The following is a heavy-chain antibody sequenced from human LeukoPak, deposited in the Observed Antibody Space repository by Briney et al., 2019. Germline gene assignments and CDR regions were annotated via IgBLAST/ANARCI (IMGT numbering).Heavy chain of an antibody. CDR3: ARQVSDYFYYYIDV. Sequence: SQTLSLTCTVSGGSISSGDYYWSWIRQPPGKGLEWIGYIYYSGSTYYNPSLKSRVTISVNTSKNQFSLKLSSVTAADTAVYYCARQVSDYFYYYIDVWGEGTTVIVSS. J-gene: IGHJ6*03. CDR1: GGSISSGDYY. V-gene: IGHV4-30-4*08. CDR2: IYYSGST.